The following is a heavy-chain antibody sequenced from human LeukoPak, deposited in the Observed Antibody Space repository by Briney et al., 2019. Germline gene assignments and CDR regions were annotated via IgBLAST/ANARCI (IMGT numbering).Heavy chain of an antibody. CDR2: THPGDSDT. J-gene: IGHJ3*02. CDR3: ARLAGGASPPLRDAFDI. V-gene: IGHV5-51*01. Sequence: GESLKISCKGFGYSFTSSWIGWVRPMSGKGLEWMGITHPGDSDTRYSPSFQGQVTISVDESITTAYVQWSSLKASDTAMYYCARLAGGASPPLRDAFDIWGQGTMVTVSS. CDR1: GYSFTSSW. D-gene: IGHD3-16*01.